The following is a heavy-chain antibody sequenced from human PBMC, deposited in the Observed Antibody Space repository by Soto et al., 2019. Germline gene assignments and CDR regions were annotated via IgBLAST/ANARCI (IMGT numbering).Heavy chain of an antibody. CDR2: ISYDGSNK. CDR1: GFTFSSYG. J-gene: IGHJ4*02. V-gene: IGHV3-30*18. CDR3: AKGSQLWPGYFDY. Sequence: PGGSLRLSCAASGFTFSSYGMHWVRQAPGKGLEWVAVISYDGSNKYYADSVKGRFTISRDNSKNTLYLQMNSLRAEDTAVYYCAKGSQLWPGYFDYWGQGTLVTVSS. D-gene: IGHD5-18*01.